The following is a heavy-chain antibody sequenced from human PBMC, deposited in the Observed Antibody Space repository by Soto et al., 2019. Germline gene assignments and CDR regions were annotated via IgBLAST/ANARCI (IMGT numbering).Heavy chain of an antibody. Sequence: QVQLVQSGAEVKKPGDSVKVSCKASGYIFTAYSICWVRQAPGQGLEWMGWISPYNGDTNYAQKFQGRVTMTADTSTSTVHMELKSLRSDDRAVYYCATHGSGSFWGQGTLVTVSS. V-gene: IGHV1-18*01. CDR2: ISPYNGDT. CDR3: ATHGSGSF. D-gene: IGHD3-10*01. J-gene: IGHJ4*02. CDR1: GYIFTAYS.